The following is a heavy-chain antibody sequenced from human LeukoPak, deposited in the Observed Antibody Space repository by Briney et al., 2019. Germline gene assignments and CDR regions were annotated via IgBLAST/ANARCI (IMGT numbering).Heavy chain of an antibody. D-gene: IGHD4-17*01. V-gene: IGHV1-46*01. Sequence: ASVKVSCKASGYTFPSYFVHWVRQAPGQGLEWMGTFSPSGDNTNYAQKFQGRVTITADESTSTAYMELSSLRSEDTAVYYCARGVKNGDYAAYWGQGTLVTVSS. CDR2: FSPSGDNT. CDR3: ARGVKNGDYAAY. CDR1: GYTFPSYF. J-gene: IGHJ4*02.